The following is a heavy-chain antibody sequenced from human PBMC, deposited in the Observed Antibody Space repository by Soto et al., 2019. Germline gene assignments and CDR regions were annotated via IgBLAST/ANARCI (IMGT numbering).Heavy chain of an antibody. Sequence: GWSLRLSCAASGFTFSDSYMTWIRQAPGKGLEWISYISGSGDTIYYADSVKGRFTVSRDNAKNSLYLQMNSLRAEDTAVYYCASDPYYYASEYWGQGTLVTVSS. CDR2: ISGSGDTI. V-gene: IGHV3-11*01. J-gene: IGHJ4*02. CDR3: ASDPYYYASEY. CDR1: GFTFSDSY. D-gene: IGHD3-10*01.